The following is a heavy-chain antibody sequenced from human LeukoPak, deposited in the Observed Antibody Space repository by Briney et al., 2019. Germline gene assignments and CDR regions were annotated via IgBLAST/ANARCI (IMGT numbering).Heavy chain of an antibody. Sequence: SVKVSCKASGGTFSSYAISWVRQAPGQGLEWMGGIIPIFGTANYAQKFQGRVTITADESTSTAYMELSSLRSEDTAVYYCATGALGLTSGYFDYWGQGTLVTVSS. V-gene: IGHV1-69*13. CDR1: GGTFSSYA. J-gene: IGHJ4*02. CDR3: ATGALGLTSGYFDY. CDR2: IIPIFGTA. D-gene: IGHD3-10*01.